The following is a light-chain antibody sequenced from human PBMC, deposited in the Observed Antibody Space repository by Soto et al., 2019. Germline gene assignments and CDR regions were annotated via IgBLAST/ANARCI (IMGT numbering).Light chain of an antibody. Sequence: EIVFTQSPATLSLSPGERATLSCRASQSVTSYLAWYQQKPGQAPRLLIYDASNRATGIPARFSGSGSGTDFTLTVSSLEPEDFAIYYCQQRSSWPRTFGQGTKVEIK. CDR2: DAS. V-gene: IGKV3-11*01. CDR3: QQRSSWPRT. J-gene: IGKJ1*01. CDR1: QSVTSY.